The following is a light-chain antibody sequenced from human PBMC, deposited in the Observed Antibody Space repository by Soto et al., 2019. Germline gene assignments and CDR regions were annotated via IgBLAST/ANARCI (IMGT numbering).Light chain of an antibody. CDR1: SSDVGDYKY. CDR2: VNS. CDR3: SSYRSSDTPYV. J-gene: IGLJ1*01. V-gene: IGLV2-14*01. Sequence: QSALTQPASVSGSPGQSITISCTGTSSDVGDYKYVSWYQQHPDKAPKLIIYVNSNRPSGVSNRFSGSKSGNTASLTISGLQAEDEADYYCSSYRSSDTPYVFGTGIKLTVL.